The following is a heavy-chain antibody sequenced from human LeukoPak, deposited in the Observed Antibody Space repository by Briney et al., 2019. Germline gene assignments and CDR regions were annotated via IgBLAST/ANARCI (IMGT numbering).Heavy chain of an antibody. V-gene: IGHV3-74*01. D-gene: IGHD6-13*01. Sequence: TGGSLRLSCAASGFTFSNYWMHWVRQAPGKGLVWVSRINSDGSSTTYADSVKGRFTISRDNAKNTLYLRMNNLRAEDTAVYSCARDREIAAGNFFDPWGQGTLVTVSS. CDR1: GFTFSNYW. J-gene: IGHJ5*02. CDR2: INSDGSST. CDR3: ARDREIAAGNFFDP.